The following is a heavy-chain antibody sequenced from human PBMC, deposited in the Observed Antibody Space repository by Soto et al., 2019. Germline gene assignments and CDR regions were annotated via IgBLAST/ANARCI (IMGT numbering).Heavy chain of an antibody. J-gene: IGHJ4*02. CDR1: GFTFSSYD. CDR3: AREGGGLFDY. CDR2: IGTAGDT. V-gene: IGHV3-13*01. D-gene: IGHD3-16*01. Sequence: EVQLVESGGGLVQPGGSLRLSCAASGFTFSSYDMHWVRQATGKGLEGVSGIGTAGDTYYPGSVKGRFTISRENDKNSWYLEMNSLRAEDTAVYYCAREGGGLFDYWGQGTLVTVSS.